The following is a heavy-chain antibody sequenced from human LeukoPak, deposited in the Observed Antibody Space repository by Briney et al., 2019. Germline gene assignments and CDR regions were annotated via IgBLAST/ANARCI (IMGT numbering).Heavy chain of an antibody. Sequence: GGSLRLSCAASGFTFSSYGMHWVRQAPGKGLEWVAFIRYDGSNKYYADSVKGRFTISRDNSKNTLYLQMNSLRAEDTAVYYCAKDLGYTSGWSDYWGQGTLVTVSS. CDR1: GFTFSSYG. D-gene: IGHD6-19*01. CDR2: IRYDGSNK. J-gene: IGHJ4*02. V-gene: IGHV3-30*02. CDR3: AKDLGYTSGWSDY.